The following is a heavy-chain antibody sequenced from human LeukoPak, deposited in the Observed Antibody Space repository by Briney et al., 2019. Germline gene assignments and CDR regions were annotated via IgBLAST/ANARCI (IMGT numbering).Heavy chain of an antibody. Sequence: NLGGSLRLSCAASGFTFSSFTMNWVRQAPGKGLEWVSSISSSSYIYSADSVKGRFTISRDNARNSLYLRMNSLRAEDTAVYYCARDPGAYSSSPIDYWGQGTLVTVSS. J-gene: IGHJ4*02. D-gene: IGHD6-6*01. CDR1: GFTFSSFT. V-gene: IGHV3-21*01. CDR2: ISSSSYI. CDR3: ARDPGAYSSSPIDY.